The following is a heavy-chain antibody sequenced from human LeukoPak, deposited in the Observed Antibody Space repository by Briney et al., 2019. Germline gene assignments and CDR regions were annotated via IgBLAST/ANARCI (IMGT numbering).Heavy chain of an antibody. Sequence: GGSLRLSCAASGFTFSSYGMHWVRQAPGKGLEWAAFIRYDGSNKYYADSVKGRFTISRDNSKNTLYLQMNSLRAQDTAVYYCAKERDTAMVTIDYWGQGTLVTVSS. CDR3: AKERDTAMVTIDY. CDR1: GFTFSSYG. V-gene: IGHV3-30*02. J-gene: IGHJ4*02. CDR2: IRYDGSNK. D-gene: IGHD5-18*01.